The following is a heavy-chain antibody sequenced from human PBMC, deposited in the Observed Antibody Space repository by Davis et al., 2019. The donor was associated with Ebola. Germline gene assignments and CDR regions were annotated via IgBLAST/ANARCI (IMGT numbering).Heavy chain of an antibody. V-gene: IGHV4-59*04. Sequence: PSETLSLTCTVSGGSISSYYWSWIRQPAGKGLEWIGYIYHSGSTYYNPSLKSRVTISVDTSKNQFSLELNSVTAADTAVYYCARTSTYYDFWSGYSHGGWYFDLWGRGTPVTVSS. CDR3: ARTSTYYDFWSGYSHGGWYFDL. CDR1: GGSISSYY. CDR2: IYHSGST. J-gene: IGHJ2*01. D-gene: IGHD3-3*01.